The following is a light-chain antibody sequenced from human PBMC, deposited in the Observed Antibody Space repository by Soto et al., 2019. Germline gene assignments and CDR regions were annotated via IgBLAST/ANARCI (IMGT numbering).Light chain of an antibody. CDR3: CAYVSSNTLL. J-gene: IGLJ3*02. V-gene: IGLV2-23*01. CDR1: SSDVGGYDL. CDR2: EGS. Sequence: QSALTQPASVSGSPGQSITISCTGNSSDVGGYDLVSWYQQHPGKAPKLIIYEGSKRPSGISNRFSGSKSGNTASLIISGLQGDDEGDYYCCAYVSSNTLLFGGGTKLTVL.